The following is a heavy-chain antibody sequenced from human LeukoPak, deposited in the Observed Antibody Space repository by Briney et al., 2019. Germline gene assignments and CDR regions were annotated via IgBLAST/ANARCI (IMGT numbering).Heavy chain of an antibody. Sequence: ASVKVSCKVSGNTLTELSMHWVRQAPGKGLEWMGGFDPEHGETIYAQTFQDRVTMTEDTSTGTVYMELSSLRSEDTAVYYCARGRGILWAHGRYFDLWGRGTLVTVSS. CDR3: ARGRGILWAHGRYFDL. V-gene: IGHV1-24*01. J-gene: IGHJ2*01. CDR1: GNTLTELS. D-gene: IGHD2-21*01. CDR2: FDPEHGET.